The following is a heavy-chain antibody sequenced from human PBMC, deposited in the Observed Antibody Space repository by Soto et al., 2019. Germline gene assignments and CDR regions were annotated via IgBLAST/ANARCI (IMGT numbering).Heavy chain of an antibody. CDR2: VSRNGINT. CDR1: GFSFSSYD. CDR3: ANTYYDFVV. V-gene: IGHV3-64*01. Sequence: EEQLVQSGGGLVQPGGSLRLSCAASGFSFSSYDLFWVRQAPGKGLEYVSAVSRNGINTYYANSVKGRFTISRDNSKNITYLQMGTLRAEDMAVYYVANTYYDFVVWGKGTRVIVTS. J-gene: IGHJ6*04.